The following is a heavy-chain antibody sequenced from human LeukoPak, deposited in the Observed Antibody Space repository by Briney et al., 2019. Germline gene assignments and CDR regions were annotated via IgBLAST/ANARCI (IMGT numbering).Heavy chain of an antibody. CDR2: IHYSGST. J-gene: IGHJ4*02. CDR3: ARHSLFDGSYSDFDY. D-gene: IGHD1-26*01. V-gene: IGHV4-59*08. CDR1: GGSISSYY. Sequence: PSETLSLTCTVSGGSISSYYWSWIRQPPGKGLEWIGSIHYSGSTNYNPSLKSRVTISVDMSKNQFSLKLSAVTAADTAVYYCARHSLFDGSYSDFDYWGQGTLVTVSS.